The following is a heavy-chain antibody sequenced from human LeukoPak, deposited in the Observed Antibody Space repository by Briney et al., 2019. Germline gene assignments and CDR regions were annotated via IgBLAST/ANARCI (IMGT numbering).Heavy chain of an antibody. CDR3: ARDRDYAFDS. V-gene: IGHV3-33*05. CDR2: IQNDASTE. CDR1: GFIFSHYG. Sequence: GGSLRLSCAASGFIFSHYGTHWVRQAPGKGLEWVAVIQNDASTENFADSVKGRFTISRDNSKNSLYLQMNSLRDEDTAVYYCARDRDYAFDSWGQGTLVTVSS. J-gene: IGHJ4*02. D-gene: IGHD4-17*01.